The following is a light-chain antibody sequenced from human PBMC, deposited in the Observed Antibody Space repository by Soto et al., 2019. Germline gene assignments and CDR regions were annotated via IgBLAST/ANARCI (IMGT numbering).Light chain of an antibody. J-gene: IGKJ1*01. V-gene: IGKV1-5*01. CDR1: QSISSW. CDR3: QQYNTFWT. CDR2: DVS. Sequence: DIQMTQAPATLSATALDRVTITCRASQSISSWLAWYQHKPGKAPKLLIYDVSNLESGVPSRFSGSGSGTEFTLTISSLQPDDFATYYCQQYNTFWTFGQGTKVDIK.